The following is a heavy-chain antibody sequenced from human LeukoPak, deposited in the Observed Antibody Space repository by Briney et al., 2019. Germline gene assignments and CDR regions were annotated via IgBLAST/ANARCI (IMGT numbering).Heavy chain of an antibody. D-gene: IGHD2-15*01. CDR1: GGSFSGYY. Sequence: PSETLSLTCAVSGGSFSGYYWTWIRQPPGKGLEWIGEINHSGRTNYNPSLTSRVIISVDTSKNQFSLRLNSVTAADTAVYYCARPLGYCSDSRCPQSWFDPWGQGTLVTVSS. CDR3: ARPLGYCSDSRCPQSWFDP. V-gene: IGHV4-34*01. J-gene: IGHJ5*02. CDR2: INHSGRT.